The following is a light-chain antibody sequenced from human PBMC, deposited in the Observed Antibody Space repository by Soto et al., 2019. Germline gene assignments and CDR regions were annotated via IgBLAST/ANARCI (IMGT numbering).Light chain of an antibody. J-gene: IGKJ4*01. V-gene: IGKV3-15*01. CDR2: GVS. Sequence: EIVMTQSPATLSVSQGERATLSCRASQSVTGNLAWYQQKPGQAPRLLMYGVSTRATGIPARFGGSGSATEFTLTISSLQSEDFAVYYCQQYSQWPLTFGGGTKVDIK. CDR1: QSVTGN. CDR3: QQYSQWPLT.